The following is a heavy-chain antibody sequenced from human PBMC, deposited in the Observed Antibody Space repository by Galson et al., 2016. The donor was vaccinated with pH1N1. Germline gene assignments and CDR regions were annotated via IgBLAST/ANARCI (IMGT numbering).Heavy chain of an antibody. D-gene: IGHD3-3*01. Sequence: SLRLSCAASGFTFSSHWMHWVRQAPGKGLVWVSRINGDGSSTSYADSVKGRFTISRDNARNTLYLQMDSLRAEDTAVYYCARETTISGVVMDFDSWGQGTQVTVS. V-gene: IGHV3-74*01. CDR3: ARETTISGVVMDFDS. CDR2: INGDGSST. CDR1: GFTFSSHW. J-gene: IGHJ4*02.